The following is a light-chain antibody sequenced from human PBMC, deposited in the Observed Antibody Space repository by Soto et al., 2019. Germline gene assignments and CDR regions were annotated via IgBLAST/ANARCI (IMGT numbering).Light chain of an antibody. Sequence: DIQMTQSPSSLSASVGDRVTITCQASQDISNYLNWYHQKPGKAPKLLIYDASNLETGVPSRFIGSGSGTDFTSTISSLQPEDIATYYCQQYDNLPPYTFGQGTKLEIK. CDR1: QDISNY. J-gene: IGKJ2*01. V-gene: IGKV1-33*01. CDR2: DAS. CDR3: QQYDNLPPYT.